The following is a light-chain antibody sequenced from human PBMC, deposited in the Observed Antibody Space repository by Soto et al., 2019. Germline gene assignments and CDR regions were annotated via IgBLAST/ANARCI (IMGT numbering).Light chain of an antibody. CDR1: SSDVGGYNY. V-gene: IGLV2-8*01. CDR3: SSYAGSSNV. Sequence: QSVLTQPPSASGSPGQSVAISCTGTSSDVGGYNYVSWYQQHPGKAPKLMIYEVNKRPSGVPERFSGSKSGNTASLTVSGLQAEDAADYYCSSYAGSSNVFGTGTKLTVL. J-gene: IGLJ1*01. CDR2: EVN.